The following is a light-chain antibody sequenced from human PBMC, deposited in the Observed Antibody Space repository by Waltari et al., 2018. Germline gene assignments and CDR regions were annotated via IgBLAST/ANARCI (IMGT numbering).Light chain of an antibody. CDR2: EVT. V-gene: IGLV2-23*02. Sequence: QSALTQPASVSGSPGQSITISCTGTRHDVGHDDLVSWYQQHPGKAPKLIIYEVTKRPSGFSNRFSGSKSGNTASLTISGLHTEDEGDYYCCSYSGDLSFGVVFGGGTKLTVL. CDR1: RHDVGHDDL. J-gene: IGLJ2*01. CDR3: CSYSGDLSFGVV.